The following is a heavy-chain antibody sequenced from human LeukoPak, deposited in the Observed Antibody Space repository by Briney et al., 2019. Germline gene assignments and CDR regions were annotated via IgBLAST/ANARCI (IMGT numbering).Heavy chain of an antibody. CDR2: INPNSGGT. CDR3: ARVGGWGPSGSYHFDY. J-gene: IGHJ4*02. D-gene: IGHD1-26*01. V-gene: IGHV1-2*02. CDR1: GYTFTGYY. Sequence: ASVKVSCKASGYTFTGYYMHWVRQAPGQGLEWMGWINPNSGGTNYAQKFQGRVTMTTDTSTSTAYMELRSLRSDDTAVYYCARVGGWGPSGSYHFDYWGQGTLVTVSS.